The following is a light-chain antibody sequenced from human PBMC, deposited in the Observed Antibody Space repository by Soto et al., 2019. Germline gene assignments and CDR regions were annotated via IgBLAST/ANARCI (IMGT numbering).Light chain of an antibody. Sequence: QSVLTQPPSASGTPGQRVTISCSGSSSNIGSNTVSWYQQLPGTAPKLLIYSNNHRPSGVPDRFSGSKSGTSASLAISGLQSEDEADYYCPAWDDSLNGVVFGGGTKLTVL. CDR3: PAWDDSLNGVV. J-gene: IGLJ2*01. CDR1: SSNIGSNT. V-gene: IGLV1-44*01. CDR2: SNN.